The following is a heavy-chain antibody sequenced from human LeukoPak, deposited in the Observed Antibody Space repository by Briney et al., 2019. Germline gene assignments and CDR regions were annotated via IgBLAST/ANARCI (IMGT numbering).Heavy chain of an antibody. D-gene: IGHD1/OR15-1a*01. Sequence: SETLSLTCTVSGGSISSYYWSWIRQPPGKGLEWIGYIYYSGSTNYNPSLKSRVTISVDTSKNQFSLKLSSVTAADTAVYYCARRRPSQNMFGYWGQGTLVTVSS. J-gene: IGHJ4*02. CDR2: IYYSGST. CDR1: GGSISSYY. V-gene: IGHV4-59*08. CDR3: ARRRPSQNMFGY.